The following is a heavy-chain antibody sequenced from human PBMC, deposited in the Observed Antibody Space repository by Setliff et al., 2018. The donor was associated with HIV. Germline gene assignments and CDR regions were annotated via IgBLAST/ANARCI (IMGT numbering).Heavy chain of an antibody. CDR3: ATAPLRGTMVRGLRAFDI. Sequence: ASVKVSCKASGYTLAPGQGLEWMGIINPSDGSTSYTQKFQGRVTMTRDTSTSTVYMELSSLRSEDTAVYYCATAPLRGTMVRGLRAFDIWGQGTMVTVSS. CDR1: GYTL. CDR2: INPSDGST. D-gene: IGHD3-10*01. V-gene: IGHV1-46*01. J-gene: IGHJ3*02.